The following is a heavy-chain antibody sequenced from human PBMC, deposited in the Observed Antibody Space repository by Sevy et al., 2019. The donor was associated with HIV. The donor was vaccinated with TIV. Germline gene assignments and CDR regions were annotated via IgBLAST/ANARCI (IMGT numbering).Heavy chain of an antibody. V-gene: IGHV6-1*01. CDR3: ARALGSGEYDY. CDR1: GDSVSSNSAA. D-gene: IGHD3-10*01. CDR2: TYYRSKWYN. Sequence: QSQTLSITCVISGDSVSSNSAAWSWIRQSPSRGLEWLGRTYYRSKWYNDYAVPVKSRLTINPDTSKNQFSLQLNSVTPEDSAVYYCARALGSGEYDYWGQGTLVTVSS. J-gene: IGHJ4*02.